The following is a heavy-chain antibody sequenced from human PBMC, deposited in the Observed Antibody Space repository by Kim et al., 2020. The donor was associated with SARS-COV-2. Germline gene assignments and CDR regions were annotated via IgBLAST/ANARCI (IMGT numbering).Heavy chain of an antibody. CDR2: IYYSWST. V-gene: IGHV4-59*13. Sequence: SETLSLTCTVSGGSISSYYWSWIRQPPGKGLEWIGYIYYSWSTNYNPSLKSRVTISVHTSKNQFSLKLSSVTAADTAVYYCARDHSSRYCSGGSCSRGYYYGMDVWGKGTTVTVSS. CDR1: GGSISSYY. J-gene: IGHJ6*04. D-gene: IGHD2-15*01. CDR3: ARDHSSRYCSGGSCSRGYYYGMDV.